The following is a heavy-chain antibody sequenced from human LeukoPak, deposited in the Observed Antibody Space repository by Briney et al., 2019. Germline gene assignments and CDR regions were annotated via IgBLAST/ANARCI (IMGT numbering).Heavy chain of an antibody. J-gene: IGHJ4*02. CDR2: IYSGGST. Sequence: GGSLRLSCAASGFTFSSYAMSWVRQAPGKGLEWVSVIYSGGSTYYADSVKGRFTISRDNSKNTLYLQMSSLRAEDTAVYYCAASSGWFDPFDYWGQGTLVTVSS. D-gene: IGHD6-19*01. CDR3: AASSGWFDPFDY. V-gene: IGHV3-53*01. CDR1: GFTFSSYA.